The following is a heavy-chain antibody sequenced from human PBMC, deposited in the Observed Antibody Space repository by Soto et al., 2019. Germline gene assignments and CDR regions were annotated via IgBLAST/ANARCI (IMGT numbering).Heavy chain of an antibody. CDR3: ARGGPIVGAYRYFDH. V-gene: IGHV4-61*01. Sequence: PSETLSLTCSVSGGSVSSGSYYWSWIRQPPGKGLEWVGYILYSGSPNYNPSLKSRVTMSLDTSENQICLKLSPVTTHDTAVYCCARGGPIVGAYRYFDHWGQGTLVAVSA. CDR2: ILYSGSP. CDR1: GGSVSSGSYY. D-gene: IGHD1-26*01. J-gene: IGHJ4*02.